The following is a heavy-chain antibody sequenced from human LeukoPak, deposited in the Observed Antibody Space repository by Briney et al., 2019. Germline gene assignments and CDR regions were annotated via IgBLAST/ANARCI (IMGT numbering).Heavy chain of an antibody. D-gene: IGHD3-10*01. CDR1: GFTFSSYA. Sequence: GRSLRLSCAASGFTFSSYAMHWVRQAPGKGLEWVAAISYDGSNKYYADSVKGRFTISRDNSKNTLYLQMNSLRAEDTAVYYCAREAPPALWFGEFYYYYGMDVWGQGTTVTVSS. CDR2: ISYDGSNK. V-gene: IGHV3-30*04. J-gene: IGHJ6*02. CDR3: AREAPPALWFGEFYYYYGMDV.